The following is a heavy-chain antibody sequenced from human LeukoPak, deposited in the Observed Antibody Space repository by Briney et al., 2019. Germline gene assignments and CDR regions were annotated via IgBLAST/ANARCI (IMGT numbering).Heavy chain of an antibody. V-gene: IGHV3-23*01. CDR3: AKHLWRDLLWFGEGYYFGY. D-gene: IGHD3-10*01. CDR2: ISGSDTTT. Sequence: PGGSLRLSCAASGFTFSDYAMSWVRQAPGKGLEWVSGISGSDTTTTYADSVRGRFTISRDNSKNTLYLQMNSLRAEDTAVYYCAKHLWRDLLWFGEGYYFGYWGQETLVTVSS. J-gene: IGHJ4*02. CDR1: GFTFSDYA.